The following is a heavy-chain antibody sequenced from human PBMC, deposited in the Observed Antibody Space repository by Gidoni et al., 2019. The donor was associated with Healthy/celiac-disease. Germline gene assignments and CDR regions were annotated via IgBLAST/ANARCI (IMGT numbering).Heavy chain of an antibody. CDR3: AREVGGTTPPFDY. J-gene: IGHJ4*02. V-gene: IGHV4-34*01. CDR1: GGSFSGYY. Sequence: QVQLQQWGAGLLKPSETLSLTCAVYGGSFSGYYWSWIRQPPGKGLEWIGEINHSGSNNYNTSLNSRVTISVDTSKNQFSLKLSSVTAADTAVYYCAREVGGTTPPFDYWGQGTLVTVSS. CDR2: INHSGSN. D-gene: IGHD1-7*01.